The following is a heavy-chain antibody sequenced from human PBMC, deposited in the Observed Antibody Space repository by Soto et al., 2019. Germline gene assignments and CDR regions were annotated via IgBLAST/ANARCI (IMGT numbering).Heavy chain of an antibody. Sequence: QPGGSLRLSCAASGFTFSSYWMSWVRQAPGKGLEWVVNIKQDGSERYYMDSVRGRFTASRDNAKNSLYLQMNSLRAEDTAVYFCARVAYSYGWIYDYWGQGSLVTVSS. CDR1: GFTFSSYW. J-gene: IGHJ4*01. CDR3: ARVAYSYGWIYDY. D-gene: IGHD6-19*01. CDR2: IKQDGSER. V-gene: IGHV3-7*01.